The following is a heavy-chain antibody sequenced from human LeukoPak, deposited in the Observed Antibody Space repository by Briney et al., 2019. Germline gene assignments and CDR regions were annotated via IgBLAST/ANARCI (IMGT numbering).Heavy chain of an antibody. Sequence: PSETLSLTCTVSGSSMSSDYYWGWIRQPPGKGLEWIGSISDSGSAYYNPSLKSRVVISVDPSKKQFSLKVTSVTAADTAVYYCARSQARLGWFDPWGQGTLVTVSS. CDR1: GSSMSSDYY. D-gene: IGHD6-19*01. J-gene: IGHJ5*02. CDR3: ARSQARLGWFDP. CDR2: ISDSGSA. V-gene: IGHV4-38-2*02.